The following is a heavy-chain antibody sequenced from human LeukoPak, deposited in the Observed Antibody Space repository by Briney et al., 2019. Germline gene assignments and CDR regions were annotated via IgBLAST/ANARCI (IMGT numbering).Heavy chain of an antibody. V-gene: IGHV4-61*02. CDR1: GGSISSSSYY. J-gene: IGHJ4*02. CDR3: ARDINPAVAGFHFDY. Sequence: SETLSLTCTVSGGSISSSSYYWSWIRQPAGKGLEWIGRIYTSGSTNYNPSLKSRVTMTVDTSKNQFSLKLSSVTAADTAVYYCARDINPAVAGFHFDYWGQGTLVTVSS. CDR2: IYTSGST. D-gene: IGHD6-19*01.